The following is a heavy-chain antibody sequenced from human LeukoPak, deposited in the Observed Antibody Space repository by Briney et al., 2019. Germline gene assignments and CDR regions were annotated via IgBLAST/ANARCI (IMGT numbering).Heavy chain of an antibody. V-gene: IGHV4-61*05. CDR1: GGSISSSSYY. Sequence: SETLSLTCTVSGGSISSSSYYWGWIRQPPGKGLEWIGYIYYSGSTSYNPSLKSRVTISVDTSKNQFSLKLSSVTAADTAVYYCAGRSYGSSEFDYWGQGTLVTVSS. CDR2: IYYSGST. J-gene: IGHJ4*02. D-gene: IGHD5-18*01. CDR3: AGRSYGSSEFDY.